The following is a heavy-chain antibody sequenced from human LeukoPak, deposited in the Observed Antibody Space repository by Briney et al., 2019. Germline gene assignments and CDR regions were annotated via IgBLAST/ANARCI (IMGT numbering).Heavy chain of an antibody. CDR1: GGSVISTNW. J-gene: IGHJ4*02. CDR3: AREGGFYRPLDY. CDR2: VYLDGRT. D-gene: IGHD3-3*01. Sequence: PSGTLSLTCGVSGGSVISTNWWTWVRQPPGKGLEWIGEVYLDGRTNYNPSLESRLTISVDLSENHVSLKLTSVTAADTAVYYCAREGGFYRPLDYSGQGTLVTVSS. V-gene: IGHV4-4*02.